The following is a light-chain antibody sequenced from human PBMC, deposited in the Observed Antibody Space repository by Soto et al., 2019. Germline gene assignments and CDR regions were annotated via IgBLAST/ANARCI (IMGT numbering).Light chain of an antibody. Sequence: IFWTHSPSIVSLSPWERASLSFMSVQSVNNFFAWYQQRPGQAPRLLIYDASYRAPGIPARFSGSGSGTDFTLTISSLEPEDFAVYYCQHRSNWPPTITFGQGTRLEIK. CDR2: DAS. CDR1: QSVNNF. CDR3: QHRSNWPPTIT. V-gene: IGKV3-11*01. J-gene: IGKJ5*01.